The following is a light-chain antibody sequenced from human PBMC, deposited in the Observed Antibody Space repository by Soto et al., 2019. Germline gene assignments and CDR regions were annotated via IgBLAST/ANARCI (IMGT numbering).Light chain of an antibody. CDR2: DAS. CDR1: QNISKY. V-gene: IGKV1-33*01. J-gene: IGKJ2*01. Sequence: DIHMTQSPSSLSASVGDRVTITCQTSQNISKYLIWYQQSPGKAPSLLISDASNLEAGVPSRFSGHGSGTHFTLTISSLQPEDIGRYYCHQYDDLPYTFGQGTSLLIK. CDR3: HQYDDLPYT.